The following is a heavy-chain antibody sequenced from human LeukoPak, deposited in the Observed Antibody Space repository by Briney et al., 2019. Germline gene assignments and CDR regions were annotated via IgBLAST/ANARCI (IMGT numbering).Heavy chain of an antibody. Sequence: SETLSLTCTVSSGFIGNYYWSWVRQPPGKGLECIAYIHYTGSAGYNPSLKSRVPISVDTSKNQFSLKLRSVTAADTAVYYCARFDCFGASCHFDHWGQGTLVPVSS. CDR2: IHYTGSA. V-gene: IGHV4-59*08. CDR3: ARFDCFGASCHFDH. J-gene: IGHJ4*02. CDR1: SGFIGNYY. D-gene: IGHD2-2*01.